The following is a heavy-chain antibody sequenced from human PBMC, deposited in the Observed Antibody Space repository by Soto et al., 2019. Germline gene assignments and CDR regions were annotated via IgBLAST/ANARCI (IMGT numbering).Heavy chain of an antibody. CDR3: VRGYFDHYFDY. J-gene: IGHJ4*02. D-gene: IGHD3-3*01. CDR2: IWYDGSNK. V-gene: IGHV3-33*01. CDR1: GFTFSSYG. Sequence: QVQLVESGGGVVQPGRSLRLSCAASGFTFSSYGMHWVRQAPGKGLEWVAVIWYDGSNKYYADSVKGRFTISRDNSKNTLYLQMNSLRAEDTAVYYCVRGYFDHYFDYWGQGTLVTVSS.